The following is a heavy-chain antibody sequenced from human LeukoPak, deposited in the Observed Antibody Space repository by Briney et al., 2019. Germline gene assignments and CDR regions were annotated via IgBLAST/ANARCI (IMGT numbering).Heavy chain of an antibody. Sequence: ASAKVSCKASGYTFTGYYIHWVRQAPGQGLEWMAWINPHSGGTNYAQKFQGRVTMTRDTSISTAYMEMSRLRSDDTAVYYCARADSGYDLLHRYWGQGTLVTVSS. J-gene: IGHJ4*02. CDR3: ARADSGYDLLHRY. CDR1: GYTFTGYY. CDR2: INPHSGGT. D-gene: IGHD5-12*01. V-gene: IGHV1-2*02.